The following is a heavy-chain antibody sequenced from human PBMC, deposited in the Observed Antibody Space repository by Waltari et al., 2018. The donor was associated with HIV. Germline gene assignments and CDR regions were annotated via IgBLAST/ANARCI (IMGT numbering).Heavy chain of an antibody. Sequence: QVQLQESGPGLVKPSQTLSLTCTVSGGSISSGSYYWSWIRQPAGKGLEWIGRIYTSGTTNYNPSLKSRVTISVDTSKNQFSLKLSSGTAADTAVYYCAAYYYDSSGYGGYYYGMDVWGQGTTVTVSS. J-gene: IGHJ6*02. CDR1: GGSISSGSYY. CDR3: AAYYYDSSGYGGYYYGMDV. CDR2: IYTSGTT. D-gene: IGHD3-22*01. V-gene: IGHV4-61*02.